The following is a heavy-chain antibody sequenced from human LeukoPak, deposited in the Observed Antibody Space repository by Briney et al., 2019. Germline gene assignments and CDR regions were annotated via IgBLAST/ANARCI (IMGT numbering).Heavy chain of an antibody. CDR2: IKQDGSEK. CDR1: GLSVSGYW. CDR3: ASRYCTGVNCFAASYMCMDV. Sequence: GGSLRLSCAASGLSVSGYWLTWVRQAPGKGLEWVANIKQDGSEKNYVDSVKGRFTISRDNADNSLYLEMTNLRVEDTAVYFCASRYCTGVNCFAASYMCMDVWGKGATVTVSS. J-gene: IGHJ6*03. V-gene: IGHV3-7*01. D-gene: IGHD2-8*02.